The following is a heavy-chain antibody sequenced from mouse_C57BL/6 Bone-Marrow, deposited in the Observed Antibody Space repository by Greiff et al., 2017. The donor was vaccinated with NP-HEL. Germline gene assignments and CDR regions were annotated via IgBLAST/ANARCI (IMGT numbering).Heavy chain of an antibody. CDR2: IDPSDSYT. Sequence: VQLQQPGAELVMPGASVKLSCKASGYTFTSYWMHWVKQRPGQGLEWIGEIDPSDSYTNYNQKFKGKSTLTVDKSSSTAYMQLSSLTSEDSAVYYCARKDRGAMDYWGQGTSVTVSS. J-gene: IGHJ4*01. CDR1: GYTFTSYW. D-gene: IGHD2-14*01. V-gene: IGHV1-69*01. CDR3: ARKDRGAMDY.